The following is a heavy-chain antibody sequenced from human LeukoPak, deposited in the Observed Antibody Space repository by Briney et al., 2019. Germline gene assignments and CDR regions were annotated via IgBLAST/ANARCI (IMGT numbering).Heavy chain of an antibody. V-gene: IGHV1-8*03. D-gene: IGHD3-9*01. CDR2: MNPNSGNT. CDR1: GYTFTSYD. Sequence: ASVKVSCKASGYTFTSYDINWVRQATGQGLEWMGWMNPNSGNTGYAQKFQGRVTITRNTSISTAYMELSSLRSEDTAVYYCARSTSCYDILTGYYPYYFDYWGQGTLVTVSS. CDR3: ARSTSCYDILTGYYPYYFDY. J-gene: IGHJ4*02.